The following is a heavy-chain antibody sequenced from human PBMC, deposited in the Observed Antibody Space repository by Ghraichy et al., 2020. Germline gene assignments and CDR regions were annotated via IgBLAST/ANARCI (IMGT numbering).Heavy chain of an antibody. Sequence: GGSLRLSCAASGFTFSTYSMNWVRQAPGMGLEWISYITSDGSTIKYADSVKGRFTISRDDAKNSLYLQMNSLRDEDTAVYYCARAGILTGYPPSALDIWGQGKMVTVSS. CDR2: ITSDGSTI. V-gene: IGHV3-48*02. CDR1: GFTFSTYS. CDR3: ARAGILTGYPPSALDI. J-gene: IGHJ3*02. D-gene: IGHD3-9*01.